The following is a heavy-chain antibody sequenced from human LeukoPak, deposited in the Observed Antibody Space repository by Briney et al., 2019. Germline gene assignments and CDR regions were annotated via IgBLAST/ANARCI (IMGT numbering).Heavy chain of an antibody. CDR2: ISGTGGST. V-gene: IGHV3-23*01. J-gene: IGHJ4*02. CDR1: GFSFNKYV. Sequence: GSLRLSCAASGFSFNKYVMSWVRQAPGKGLEWVSAISGTGGSTYYADSVKGRFTISRDNSKNMLFLRMNSLRAEDTAVYHCVKDATYRILTGRNSVYFDYWGQGTLVTASS. CDR3: VKDATYRILTGRNSVYFDY. D-gene: IGHD3-9*01.